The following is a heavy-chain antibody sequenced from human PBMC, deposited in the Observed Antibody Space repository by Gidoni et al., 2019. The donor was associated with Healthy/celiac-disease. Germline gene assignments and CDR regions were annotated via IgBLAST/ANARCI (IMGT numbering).Heavy chain of an antibody. Sequence: QITLKESGPTLVKPTQTLTLTCTFSGFSHSTSGVGVGWIRQPPGKALEWLALIYWDDDKRYSPSLKSRLTITKDTSKNQVVLTMTNMDPVDTATYYCARTTYYYDSSGLYGDYWGQGTLVTVSS. CDR2: IYWDDDK. CDR3: ARTTYYYDSSGLYGDY. D-gene: IGHD3-22*01. J-gene: IGHJ4*02. CDR1: GFSHSTSGVG. V-gene: IGHV2-5*02.